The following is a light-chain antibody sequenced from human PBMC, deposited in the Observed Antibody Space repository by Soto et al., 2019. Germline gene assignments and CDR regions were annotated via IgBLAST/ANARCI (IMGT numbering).Light chain of an antibody. CDR1: QSVSSNY. Sequence: EIVLTQSPGTLSLSPGERATLSCRASQSVSSNYLAWFQQKPGQAPRLLIYGASRRATGIPDKFSASGFGTDFTLPISRLEPEDFAVYYCQQYGSSPWTFGQGTKVEIK. CDR3: QQYGSSPWT. J-gene: IGKJ1*01. CDR2: GAS. V-gene: IGKV3-20*01.